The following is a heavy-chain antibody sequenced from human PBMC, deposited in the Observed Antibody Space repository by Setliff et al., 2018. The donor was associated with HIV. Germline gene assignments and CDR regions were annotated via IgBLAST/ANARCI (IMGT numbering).Heavy chain of an antibody. CDR2: MNQSGTT. Sequence: PSETLSLTCSVYGTSFSDHYWSWVRQTPGKGLEWIGEMNQSGTTNYNPSLKSRVTMSIATSKNQFSLKVNSVTAADTAVYYCARDGRYSFGYNWFDPWGQGTLVTVSS. J-gene: IGHJ5*02. D-gene: IGHD5-18*01. V-gene: IGHV4-34*01. CDR1: GTSFSDHY. CDR3: ARDGRYSFGYNWFDP.